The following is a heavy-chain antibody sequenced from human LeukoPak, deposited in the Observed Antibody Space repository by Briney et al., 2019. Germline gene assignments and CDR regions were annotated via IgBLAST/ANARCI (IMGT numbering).Heavy chain of an antibody. Sequence: PGGSLRLSCAASGFTLSNYAMHWVRQATGKGLEWVSAIGTAGDTFYPGSVKGRFTISRENAKNSFYLQMNSLRADDTAVYYCARQMTPYGNFDYWGQGTLVTVSS. CDR2: IGTAGDT. CDR1: GFTLSNYA. CDR3: ARQMTPYGNFDY. V-gene: IGHV3-13*01. D-gene: IGHD3-10*01. J-gene: IGHJ4*02.